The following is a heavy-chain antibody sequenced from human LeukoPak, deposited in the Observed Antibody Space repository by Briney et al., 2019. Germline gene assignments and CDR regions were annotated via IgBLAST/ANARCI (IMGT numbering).Heavy chain of an antibody. CDR3: ARGHQEGRYYDSSGYLFVVFGGSRPGGSYYFDY. J-gene: IGHJ4*02. CDR1: GYTFTSYG. CDR2: ISAYNGNT. Sequence: ASVKVSCKASGYTFTSYGISWVRQAPGQGLEWMGWISAYNGNTNYAQKLQGRVTMTTDTSTSTAYMELRSLRSDDTAVYYCARGHQEGRYYDSSGYLFVVFGGSRPGGSYYFDYWGQGTLVIVSS. V-gene: IGHV1-18*01. D-gene: IGHD3-22*01.